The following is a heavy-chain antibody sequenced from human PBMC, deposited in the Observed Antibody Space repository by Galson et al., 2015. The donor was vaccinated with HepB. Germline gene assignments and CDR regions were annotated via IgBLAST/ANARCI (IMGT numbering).Heavy chain of an antibody. Sequence: SLRLSCAASGFTFSSYAMHWVRQAPGKGLEWVAVISYDGSNKYYADSVKGRFTISRDNSKNTLYLQMNSLRAEDTAVYYCARGDLLAAGGFDIWGQGTMVTVSS. CDR3: ARGDLLAAGGFDI. D-gene: IGHD6-25*01. CDR2: ISYDGSNK. J-gene: IGHJ3*02. V-gene: IGHV3-30-3*01. CDR1: GFTFSSYA.